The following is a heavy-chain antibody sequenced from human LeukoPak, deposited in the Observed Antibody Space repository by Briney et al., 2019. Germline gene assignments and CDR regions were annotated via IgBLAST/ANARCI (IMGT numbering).Heavy chain of an antibody. CDR1: GGSFSGYY. CDR3: ARETSQKGAHYMDV. Sequence: SETLSLTCAVYGGSFSGYYWSWIRQPPGKGLEWIGYIYYSGSTNYNPSLKSRVTISVDTSKNQFPLKLTSVTAADTAVYYCARETSQKGAHYMDVWGKGTTVTISS. J-gene: IGHJ6*03. D-gene: IGHD3-16*01. V-gene: IGHV4-59*01. CDR2: IYYSGST.